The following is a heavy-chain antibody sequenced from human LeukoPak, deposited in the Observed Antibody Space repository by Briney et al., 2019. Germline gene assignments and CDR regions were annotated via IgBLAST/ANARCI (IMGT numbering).Heavy chain of an antibody. CDR2: IYYTGTT. CDR1: GGSLSSYY. J-gene: IGHJ4*02. Sequence: TSETLSLTCTVSGGSLSSYYWCWIRQPPGKGLEWIGYIYYTGTTNYNPSLKSRVTISVDTSKNQFSLKLSSVTAADTAVYYCAKGGWRLDYWGQGTLVTVSS. CDR3: AKGGWRLDY. D-gene: IGHD2-15*01. V-gene: IGHV4-59*01.